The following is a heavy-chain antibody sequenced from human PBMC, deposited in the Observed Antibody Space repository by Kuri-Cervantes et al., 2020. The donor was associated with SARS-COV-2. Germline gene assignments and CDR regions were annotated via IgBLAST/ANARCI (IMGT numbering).Heavy chain of an antibody. D-gene: IGHD3-3*01. CDR2: ISGSGGAM. V-gene: IGHV3-23*01. J-gene: IGHJ6*02. CDR1: GFGFSSYA. CDR3: AKGRLFGVIRIAMDV. Sequence: GGSLRLSCAASGFGFSSYAMSWVRQAPGKGLEWVSTISGSGGAMYYVDSVKGRFTTSRDNSKSKLYLQLNSLRAEDTAVYYCAKGRLFGVIRIAMDVWGQGTTVTVSS.